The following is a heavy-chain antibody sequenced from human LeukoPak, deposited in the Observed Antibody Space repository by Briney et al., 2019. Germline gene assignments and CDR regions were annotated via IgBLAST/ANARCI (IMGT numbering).Heavy chain of an antibody. V-gene: IGHV3-74*01. J-gene: IGHJ4*02. CDR1: GFTFSSYW. Sequence: GGSLRLSCAASGFTFSSYWMHWVRQAPGKGLVWVSRINSDGSSTSCADSVKGRFTISRDNAKNTLYLQMNSLRAEDTAVYYCARDSYYYDSSGYYPAGPIDYWGQGTLVTVSS. CDR2: INSDGSST. D-gene: IGHD3-22*01. CDR3: ARDSYYYDSSGYYPAGPIDY.